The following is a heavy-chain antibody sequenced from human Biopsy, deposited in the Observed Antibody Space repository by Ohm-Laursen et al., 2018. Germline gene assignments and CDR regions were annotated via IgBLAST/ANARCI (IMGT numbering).Heavy chain of an antibody. J-gene: IGHJ4*02. D-gene: IGHD3-10*01. V-gene: IGHV3-21*03. CDR3: MTTTGAGSYGTY. Sequence: SLRLSCAASGFDFSDYSMSWVRQAPGKGLEWVSSVTTTSSYIYYADSVRGRFTISRDNAKNSLYLQMNSLKTEDTAVYYCMTTTGAGSYGTYWGPGTLVTVLS. CDR1: GFDFSDYS. CDR2: VTTTSSYI.